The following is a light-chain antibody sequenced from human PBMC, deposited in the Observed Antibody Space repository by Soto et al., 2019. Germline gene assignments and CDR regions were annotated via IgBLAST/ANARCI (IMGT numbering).Light chain of an antibody. V-gene: IGLV2-14*03. Sequence: QSALTQPASVSGSPGQSITISCTGTSSDVGGYNYFYWYQHHPGKAPTLMIYDVSNRPSGVSNRFSGSKSGNTAALTISGIQAEDEADYYCSSYTSSSTLAVFGPGTKLTVL. CDR3: SSYTSSSTLAV. CDR1: SSDVGGYNY. CDR2: DVS. J-gene: IGLJ1*01.